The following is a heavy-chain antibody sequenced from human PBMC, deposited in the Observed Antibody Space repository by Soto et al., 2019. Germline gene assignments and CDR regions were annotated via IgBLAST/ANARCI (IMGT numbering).Heavy chain of an antibody. D-gene: IGHD4-4*01. V-gene: IGHV4-39*07. Sequence: PSETLSLTCTVSGGSISSSSYYWGWIRQPPGKGLEWIGSIYYSGSPNYNPSLKSRVNISVDTSKNQFSLKLSSVTAADTAVYYGARTTVTQLFDYWGQGTLVTAPQ. J-gene: IGHJ4*02. CDR3: ARTTVTQLFDY. CDR2: IYYSGSP. CDR1: GGSISSSSYY.